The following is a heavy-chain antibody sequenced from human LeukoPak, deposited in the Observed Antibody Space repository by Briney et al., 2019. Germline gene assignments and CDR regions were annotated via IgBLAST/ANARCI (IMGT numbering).Heavy chain of an antibody. CDR1: GYTFTGYY. Sequence: VASVKVSCKASGYTFTGYYMHWVRQAPGQGLEWMGWINPNSGGTNYAQKLQGRVTMTTDTSTSTAYMELRSLRSDDTAVYYCARDPGIVGATASFDPWGQGTLVTVSS. CDR3: ARDPGIVGATASFDP. D-gene: IGHD1-26*01. J-gene: IGHJ5*02. V-gene: IGHV1-2*02. CDR2: INPNSGGT.